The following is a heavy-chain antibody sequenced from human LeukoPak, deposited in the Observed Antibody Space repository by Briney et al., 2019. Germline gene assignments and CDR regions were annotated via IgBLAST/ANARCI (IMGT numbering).Heavy chain of an antibody. Sequence: GGSLRLSCAASGFTFSSYAMSWVRQAPGKGLEWVAAISSDGNTKYYADSVKGRFTISRDNSKNTLYLQMNSLRAEDTAVYYCARHPYCSSTSCYTEYAFDIWGQGTMVTVSS. CDR1: GFTFSSYA. J-gene: IGHJ3*02. CDR2: ISSDGNTK. D-gene: IGHD2-2*02. CDR3: ARHPYCSSTSCYTEYAFDI. V-gene: IGHV3-30*03.